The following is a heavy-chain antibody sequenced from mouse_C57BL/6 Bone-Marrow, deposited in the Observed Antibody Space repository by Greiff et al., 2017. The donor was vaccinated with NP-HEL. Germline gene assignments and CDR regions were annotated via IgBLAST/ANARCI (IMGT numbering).Heavy chain of an antibody. J-gene: IGHJ1*03. CDR1: GYSFTGYY. D-gene: IGHD2-4*01. Sequence: VQLQQSGPELVKPGASVKISCKASGYSFTGYYMNWVKQSPEKSLEWIGDINPSTGGTTYNQKFKAKATLTVDKSSSTAYMQLKSLTSEDSAVYYCARCFYDYDGGWYFDVWGTGTTVTVSS. CDR3: ARCFYDYDGGWYFDV. V-gene: IGHV1-42*01. CDR2: INPSTGGT.